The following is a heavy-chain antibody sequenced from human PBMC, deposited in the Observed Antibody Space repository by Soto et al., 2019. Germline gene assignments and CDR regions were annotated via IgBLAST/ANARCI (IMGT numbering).Heavy chain of an antibody. J-gene: IGHJ6*02. D-gene: IGHD6-19*01. Sequence: PVESLKISCKGSGYSFTSYWIGWVRQMPGKGLEWMGIIYPGDSDTRYSPSFQGQVTISADKSISTAYLQWSSLKASDTAMYYCARATPNGYSSGWYSGDYYYYGMDVWGQGTTVTVSS. CDR2: IYPGDSDT. CDR3: ARATPNGYSSGWYSGDYYYYGMDV. V-gene: IGHV5-51*01. CDR1: GYSFTSYW.